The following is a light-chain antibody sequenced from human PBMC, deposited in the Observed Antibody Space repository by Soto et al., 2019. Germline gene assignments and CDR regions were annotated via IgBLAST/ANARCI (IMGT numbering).Light chain of an antibody. CDR3: SSYTGSSTPGV. CDR1: NSDVGAYNY. V-gene: IGLV2-14*01. Sequence: QSALTQPASVSGSPGQSITISCTGTNSDVGAYNYVSWYQQYPGKAPKLMISGVSNRPSGVSNRFSGSKSGNTASLTISGLQADDEADYYCSSYTGSSTPGVFGGGTKLTVL. J-gene: IGLJ3*02. CDR2: GVS.